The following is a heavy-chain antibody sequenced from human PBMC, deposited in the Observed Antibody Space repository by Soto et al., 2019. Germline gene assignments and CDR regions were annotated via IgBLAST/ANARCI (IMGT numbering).Heavy chain of an antibody. CDR3: VRGGYSSSWERLDP. CDR1: GSSFPNYP. D-gene: IGHD4-4*01. V-gene: IGHV3-30-3*01. J-gene: IGHJ5*02. CDR2: ISHDGVTK. Sequence: PGGSLRLSCAASGSSFPNYPMHWVRQTPDKGLEWLAVISHDGVTKNSADSVKGRCSISRDNARNRLYLDMNSLRTEDTAMYYCVRGGYSSSWERLDPWGQGTLVTVSS.